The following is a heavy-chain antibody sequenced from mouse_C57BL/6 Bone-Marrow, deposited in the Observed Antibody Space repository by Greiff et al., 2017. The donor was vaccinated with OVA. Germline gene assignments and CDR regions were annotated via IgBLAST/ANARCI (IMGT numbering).Heavy chain of an antibody. CDR3: ARPLGRWYFDV. CDR1: GYTFTDYY. D-gene: IGHD4-1*01. CDR2: INPYNGGT. V-gene: IGHV1-19*01. J-gene: IGHJ1*03. Sequence: EVQLQQSGPVLVKPGASVKMSCKASGYTFTDYYMNWVKQSHGKSLEWIGVINPYNGGTSYNQKFKGKATLTVDKSSSTAYMELNSLTSEDSAVYYCARPLGRWYFDVWGTGTTVTVSS.